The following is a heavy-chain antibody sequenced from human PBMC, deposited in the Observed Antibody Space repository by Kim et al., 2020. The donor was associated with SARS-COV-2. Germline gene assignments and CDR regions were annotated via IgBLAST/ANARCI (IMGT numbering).Heavy chain of an antibody. J-gene: IGHJ4*02. CDR3: AKQYSSGWYDY. Sequence: AASGKGRVTISRDNSTNTLYLQMNSLRAEDTAVYYCAKQYSSGWYDYWGQGTLVTVSS. V-gene: IGHV3-33*06. D-gene: IGHD6-19*01.